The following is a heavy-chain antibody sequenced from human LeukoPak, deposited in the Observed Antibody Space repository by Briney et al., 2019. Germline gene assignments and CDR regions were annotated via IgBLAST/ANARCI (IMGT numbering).Heavy chain of an antibody. CDR1: GGTFSSYA. D-gene: IGHD3-9*01. Sequence: SVKVSCKASGGTFSSYAISWVRQAPGQGLEWMGGFIPIFGTANYAQKFQGRVTFTADESTSTAYMELSSLRSEDTAVYYCARDGIPYDILTGYYNDYYYGMDVWGQGTTVTVSS. V-gene: IGHV1-69*13. CDR3: ARDGIPYDILTGYYNDYYYGMDV. CDR2: FIPIFGTA. J-gene: IGHJ6*02.